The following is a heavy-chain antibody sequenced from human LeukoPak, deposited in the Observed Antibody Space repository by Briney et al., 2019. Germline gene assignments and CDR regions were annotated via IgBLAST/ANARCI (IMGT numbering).Heavy chain of an antibody. CDR2: ISWNSGSI. CDR1: GFTFDDYA. D-gene: IGHD6-13*01. CDR3: AKDLPSIAGYGMDV. V-gene: IGHV3-9*01. J-gene: IGHJ6*02. Sequence: PGGSLRLSCAAAGFTFDDYAMHWVRQAPGKGLEWVSGISWNSGSIGYADSVKGRFTISRDNAKNSLYLQMNSLRAEDTALYYCAKDLPSIAGYGMDVWGQGTTVTVSS.